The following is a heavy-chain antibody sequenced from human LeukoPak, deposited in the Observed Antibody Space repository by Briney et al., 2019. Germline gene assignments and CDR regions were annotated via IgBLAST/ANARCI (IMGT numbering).Heavy chain of an antibody. CDR1: GFTFSSYA. CDR2: ISYDGSNK. V-gene: IGHV3-30-3*01. CDR3: ARVRQWLVGMVDY. D-gene: IGHD6-19*01. Sequence: PGGSLRLSCAASGFTFSSYAMHWVRQAPGKGLEWVAVISYDGSNKYYADSVRGRFTISRDNSKNTLYLQMNSLRAEDTAVYYCARVRQWLVGMVDYWGQGTLVTVSS. J-gene: IGHJ4*02.